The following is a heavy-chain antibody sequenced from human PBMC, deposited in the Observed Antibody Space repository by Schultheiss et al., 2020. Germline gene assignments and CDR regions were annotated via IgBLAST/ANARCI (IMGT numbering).Heavy chain of an antibody. CDR1: GFTVSSNY. CDR3: ANGHCSGGSCYPPFGY. CDR2: ISSSSSYI. V-gene: IGHV3-21*01. D-gene: IGHD2-15*01. J-gene: IGHJ4*02. Sequence: GGSLRLSCAASGFTVSSNYMSWVRQAPGKGLEWVSSISSSSSYIYYADSVKGRFTISRDNAKNSLYLQMNSLRAEDTAVYYCANGHCSGGSCYPPFGYWGQGTLVTVSS.